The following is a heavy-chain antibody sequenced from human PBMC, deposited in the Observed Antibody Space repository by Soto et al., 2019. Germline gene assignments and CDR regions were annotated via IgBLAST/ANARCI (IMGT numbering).Heavy chain of an antibody. CDR1: GGSISSYY. J-gene: IGHJ6*03. CDR2: IYYSGST. CDR3: ARLYCSSTSCYEDPRYYYYYMDV. V-gene: IGHV4-59*12. D-gene: IGHD2-2*01. Sequence: SETLSLTCTVSGGSISSYYWSWIRQPPGKGLEWIGYIYYSGSTNYNPSLKSRVTISVDTSKNQFSLKLSSVTAADTAVYYCARLYCSSTSCYEDPRYYYYYMDVWGKGTTVTVSS.